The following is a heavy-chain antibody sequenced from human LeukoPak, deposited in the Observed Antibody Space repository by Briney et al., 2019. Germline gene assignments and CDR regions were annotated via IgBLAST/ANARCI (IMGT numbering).Heavy chain of an antibody. CDR3: AKDSPYSSSWYYYGMDV. J-gene: IGHJ6*02. D-gene: IGHD6-13*01. Sequence: PGGSLRLSCAASGFTFSSYAMSWVRQAPGKGLEWVSAISGSGGSTYYADSVKGRFTISRDNSKNTLYLQMNSLRAEDTAVYYCAKDSPYSSSWYYYGMDVWGQGTTVTVSS. CDR2: ISGSGGST. V-gene: IGHV3-23*01. CDR1: GFTFSSYA.